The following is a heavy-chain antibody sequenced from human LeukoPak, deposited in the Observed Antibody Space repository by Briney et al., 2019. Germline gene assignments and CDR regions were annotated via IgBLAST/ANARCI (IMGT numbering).Heavy chain of an antibody. V-gene: IGHV3-30*18. CDR1: GFTFSSYG. CDR2: ISYDGSNK. J-gene: IGHJ6*02. D-gene: IGHD3-10*01. Sequence: GGSLRLSCAASGFTFSSYGMHWVRQAPGKGLEWVAVISYDGSNKYYADSVKGRFTISRDNSKNTLYLQMNSLRAEDTAVYYCAKVKAKVRGVNYGMDVWGQGTTVTVSS. CDR3: AKVKAKVRGVNYGMDV.